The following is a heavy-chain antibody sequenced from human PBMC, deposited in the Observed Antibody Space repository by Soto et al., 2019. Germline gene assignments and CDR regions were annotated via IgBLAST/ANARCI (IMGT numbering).Heavy chain of an antibody. CDR2: IYYSGRT. CDR3: ARFAKEENPKIGSWYYFDY. D-gene: IGHD6-13*01. J-gene: IGHJ4*02. V-gene: IGHV4-31*03. CDR1: GVYMNRGGYF. Sequence: APSLTRSRSGVYMNRGGYFLSSVRQHPGKGLEWIGNIYYSGRTYYNPSLKSRVTISVDTSKNQFSLNLSSVTAEDTAVYYCARFAKEENPKIGSWYYFDYWGQGTRVTVSS.